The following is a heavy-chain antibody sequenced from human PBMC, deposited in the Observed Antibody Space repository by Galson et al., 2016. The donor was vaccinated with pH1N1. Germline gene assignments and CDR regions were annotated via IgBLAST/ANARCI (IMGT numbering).Heavy chain of an antibody. CDR3: ARFLYGDYSNWFDP. J-gene: IGHJ5*02. V-gene: IGHV2-5*01. CDR1: GFSLSTSGVT. D-gene: IGHD4-17*01. Sequence: PALVKPTQTLTLTCTFSGFSLSTSGVTVGWIRQPPGKALEWLALIYWNDDKRYSPSLKSRLTIIKDTSKHQVVLTMTNMDPADTATYYCARFLYGDYSNWFDPWGQGTLVTVSS. CDR2: IYWNDDK.